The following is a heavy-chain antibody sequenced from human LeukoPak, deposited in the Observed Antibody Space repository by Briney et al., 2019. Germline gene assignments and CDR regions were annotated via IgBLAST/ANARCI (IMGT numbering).Heavy chain of an antibody. CDR2: IYPGDSDT. V-gene: IGHV5-51*01. J-gene: IGHJ5*02. CDR1: GYSFTSYW. Sequence: GESLKISCKGSGYSFTSYWIGWVRQMPGKGLEWMGIIYPGDSDTRYSPSFQGQVTISADKSISTAYLQWSSLKASDTAMYYCARHGTYYDFWSGYIPWGQGTLVTVSS. D-gene: IGHD3-3*01. CDR3: ARHGTYYDFWSGYIP.